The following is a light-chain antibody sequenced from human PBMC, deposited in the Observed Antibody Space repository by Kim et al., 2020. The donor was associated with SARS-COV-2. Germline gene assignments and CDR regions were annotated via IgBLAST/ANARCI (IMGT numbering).Light chain of an antibody. J-gene: IGLJ2*01. CDR3: QAWDVGIVV. CDR2: QDN. Sequence: SYELTQPPSVSVSPGQTATITCSGDKLGDKYACWYRLKPGQSPALVIYQDNKRPSGIPERFSGSNSGNTATLTISETQAMDEADYYCQAWDVGIVVFGGGTQLTVL. CDR1: KLGDKY. V-gene: IGLV3-1*01.